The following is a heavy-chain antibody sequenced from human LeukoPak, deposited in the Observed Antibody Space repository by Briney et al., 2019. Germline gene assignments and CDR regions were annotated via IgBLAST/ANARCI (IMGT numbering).Heavy chain of an antibody. Sequence: PGGSLRLSCAASGFTFSSYAMSWVRQAPGKGLEWVSAISGSGGSTYYADSVKGRFTISRDNSKNTLYLQMNSLRAEDTAVYYCATISGYSSSPGVYWGQGTLVTVSS. V-gene: IGHV3-23*01. J-gene: IGHJ4*02. CDR1: GFTFSSYA. D-gene: IGHD6-13*01. CDR3: ATISGYSSSPGVY. CDR2: ISGSGGST.